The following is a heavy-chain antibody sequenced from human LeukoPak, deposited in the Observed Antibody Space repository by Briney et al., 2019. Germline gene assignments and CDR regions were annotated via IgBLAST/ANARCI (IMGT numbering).Heavy chain of an antibody. J-gene: IGHJ2*01. CDR3: ARTPTVTTLRYFDL. Sequence: SETLSLTCAVYGGSFSGYYWGWIRQPPGKGLEWIGEINHSGSTNYNPSLKSRVTISVDTSKNQFSLKLRSVTAADTAVYYCARTPTVTTLRYFDLWGRGTLVTVSS. CDR1: GGSFSGYY. V-gene: IGHV4-34*01. D-gene: IGHD4-17*01. CDR2: INHSGST.